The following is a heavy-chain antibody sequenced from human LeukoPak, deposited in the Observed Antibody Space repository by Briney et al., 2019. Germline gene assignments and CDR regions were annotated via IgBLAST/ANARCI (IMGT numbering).Heavy chain of an antibody. D-gene: IGHD6-13*01. CDR3: ARGLAAGTKY. CDR1: GGSFSGYY. Sequence: PSETLSLTCAVYGGSFSGYYWSWIRQPPGKGLEWIGEINHSGSTNYNPSIKSRVTISVDTSKNQFALKLSSVTAADTAVYYCARGLAAGTKYWGQGTLVTVSS. J-gene: IGHJ4*02. CDR2: INHSGST. V-gene: IGHV4-34*01.